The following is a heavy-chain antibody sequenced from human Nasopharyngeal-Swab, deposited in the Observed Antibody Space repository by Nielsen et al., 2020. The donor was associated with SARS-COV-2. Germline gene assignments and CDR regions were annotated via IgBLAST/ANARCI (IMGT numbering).Heavy chain of an antibody. CDR2: ISAYNGNT. CDR3: ARCEYYDFWSGYSDRPFDY. Sequence: ASVKVSCKASGYTFTSYGISWVRQAPGQWLEWMGWISAYNGNTNYAPKLQGRVTMTTDTSTSTAYMELRSLRSDDTAVYYCARCEYYDFWSGYSDRPFDYWGQGTLVTVSS. J-gene: IGHJ4*02. D-gene: IGHD3-3*01. CDR1: GYTFTSYG. V-gene: IGHV1-18*01.